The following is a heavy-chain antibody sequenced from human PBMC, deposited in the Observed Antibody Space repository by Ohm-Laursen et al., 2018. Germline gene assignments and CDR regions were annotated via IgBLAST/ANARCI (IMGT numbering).Heavy chain of an antibody. CDR2: ISWNSGSI. CDR3: AKGLDYGDYWFDY. V-gene: IGHV3-9*01. J-gene: IGHJ4*02. Sequence: SLRLSCAASGLTFDDYAMHWVRQAPGKGLEWVSGISWNSGSIGYADSVKGRFTISRDNAKNSLYLQMNSLRAEDTALYYCAKGLDYGDYWFDYWGQGTLVTVSS. CDR1: GLTFDDYA. D-gene: IGHD4-17*01.